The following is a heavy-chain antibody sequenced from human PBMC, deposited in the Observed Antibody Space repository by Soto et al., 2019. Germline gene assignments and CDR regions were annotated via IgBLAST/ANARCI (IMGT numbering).Heavy chain of an antibody. J-gene: IGHJ4*02. V-gene: IGHV1-46*01. CDR3: ARETPDFWSGYSFDY. CDR2: INPSGGST. CDR1: RYTFTSYY. D-gene: IGHD3-3*01. Sequence: ASVKVSCKASRYTFTSYYMHWVRQAPGQGLEWMGIINPSGGSTSYAQKFQGRVTMTRDTSTSTVYMELSSLRSEDTAVYYCARETPDFWSGYSFDYWGQGTLVTVSS.